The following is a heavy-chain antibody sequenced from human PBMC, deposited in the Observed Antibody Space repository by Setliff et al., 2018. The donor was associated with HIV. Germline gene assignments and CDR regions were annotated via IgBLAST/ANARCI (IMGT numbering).Heavy chain of an antibody. CDR2: IWPGDSDT. CDR1: GNSFTNYW. Sequence: PGESLKISCKDSGNSFTNYWIGWVRQMPGKGLEYMGIIWPGDSDTRYSPSFQGQVTISADKSISTAYLQWSSLKASDTAMYYCTRLGGSYAPHYYWGQGTLVTVSS. CDR3: TRLGGSYAPHYY. J-gene: IGHJ4*02. V-gene: IGHV5-51*01. D-gene: IGHD1-26*01.